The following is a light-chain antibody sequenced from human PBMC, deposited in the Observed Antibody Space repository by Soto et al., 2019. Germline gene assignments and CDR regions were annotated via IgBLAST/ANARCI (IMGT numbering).Light chain of an antibody. V-gene: IGLV2-14*01. J-gene: IGLJ1*01. CDR1: SSDVGGYNY. Sequence: QSALTQPASVSGSPGQSITISCTGTSSDVGGYNYVSWYQHHPVKAPKLMIYEVSNRPSGVSDRFSGSRSGNTASLTISGLQAEDESDYYCSSYAGTNRVFGTGTKLTVL. CDR2: EVS. CDR3: SSYAGTNRV.